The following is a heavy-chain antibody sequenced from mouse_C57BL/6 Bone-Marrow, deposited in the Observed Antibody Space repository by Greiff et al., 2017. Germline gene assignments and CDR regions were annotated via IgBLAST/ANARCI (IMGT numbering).Heavy chain of an antibody. Sequence: EVKLMESGGGLVKPGGSLKLSCAASGFTFSDYGVHWVRQAPEKGLEWVAYISSGSSTIYYADTVKGRFTISRDNAKNTLFLQMTSLRSEDTAMYYCARCGSSLDYWGQGTTLTVSS. CDR2: ISSGSSTI. V-gene: IGHV5-17*01. J-gene: IGHJ2*01. CDR3: ARCGSSLDY. CDR1: GFTFSDYG. D-gene: IGHD1-1*01.